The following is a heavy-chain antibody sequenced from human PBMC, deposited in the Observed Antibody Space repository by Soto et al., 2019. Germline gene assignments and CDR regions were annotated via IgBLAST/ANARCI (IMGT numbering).Heavy chain of an antibody. CDR2: VSGSGGTT. CDR3: ARCTVDTIVTSGWCHYLDP. Sequence: EVQLLDSGGGLVQPGGSLRLSCAASGFTFSSSAMSWVRQAPGKGLEWVSAVSGSGGTTYYADSVRGRFTISRDNSKTTLYLQMDRLGAEDTAIYFCARCTVDTIVTSGWCHYLDPWGQGTLVTVSS. V-gene: IGHV3-23*01. CDR1: GFTFSSSA. J-gene: IGHJ5*02. D-gene: IGHD6-19*01.